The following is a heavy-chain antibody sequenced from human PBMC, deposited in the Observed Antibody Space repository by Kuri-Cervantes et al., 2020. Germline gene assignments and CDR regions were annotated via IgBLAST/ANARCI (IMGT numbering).Heavy chain of an antibody. Sequence: GGLLRLNCAAFRFTFSSYAMHSVRQAPGKGLEWVAVTSYDGSNKYYADSVKGRFTISRDNSKNTLYVQMNSLRAEVTAVYYCASGLLWFGVLFLPQFEYWDQGALVTVSS. V-gene: IGHV3-30-3*01. J-gene: IGHJ4*02. CDR1: RFTFSSYA. D-gene: IGHD3-10*01. CDR3: ASGLLWFGVLFLPQFEY. CDR2: TSYDGSNK.